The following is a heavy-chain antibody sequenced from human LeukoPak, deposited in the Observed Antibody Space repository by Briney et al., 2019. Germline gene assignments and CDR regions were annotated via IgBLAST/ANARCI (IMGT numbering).Heavy chain of an antibody. J-gene: IGHJ4*02. Sequence: GGSLRLSCAASGFTFSSYAMSWVRQAPGKGLEWVSAISGSGGSTYYADSAKGRFTISRDNSKNTLYLQMNSLRAEDTAVYYCAKDLMVAAAATGATFGYWGQGTLVTVSS. CDR1: GFTFSSYA. V-gene: IGHV3-23*01. CDR2: ISGSGGST. CDR3: AKDLMVAAAATGATFGY. D-gene: IGHD6-13*01.